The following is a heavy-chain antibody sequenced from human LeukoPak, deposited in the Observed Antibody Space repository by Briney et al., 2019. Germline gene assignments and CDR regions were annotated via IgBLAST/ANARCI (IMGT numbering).Heavy chain of an antibody. CDR2: IWYDGSNK. CDR3: ARTSGEGGSFGAYYYYGMDV. Sequence: GGSLRLSCAASGFTFSSYGMHWVRQAPGKGLEWVAVIWYDGSNKYYADSVKGRFTISRDNSKNTLYLQMNSLRAEDTAVYYCARTSGEGGSFGAYYYYGMDVWGQGTTVTVSS. J-gene: IGHJ6*02. D-gene: IGHD3-16*01. CDR1: GFTFSSYG. V-gene: IGHV3-33*01.